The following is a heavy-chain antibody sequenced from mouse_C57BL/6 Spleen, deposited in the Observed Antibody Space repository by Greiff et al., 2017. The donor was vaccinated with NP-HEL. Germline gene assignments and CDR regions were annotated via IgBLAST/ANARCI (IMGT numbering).Heavy chain of an antibody. V-gene: IGHV5-17*01. CDR3: ARPYYCGSSYYFDY. CDR2: ISSGSSTI. CDR1: GFTFSDYG. D-gene: IGHD1-1*01. J-gene: IGHJ2*01. Sequence: EVNLVESGGGLVQPGGSLKLSCAASGFTFSDYGMHWVRQAPEQGLEWVAYISSGSSTIYYADTVKGRFTISRDNAKNTLFLQMTSLRSEDTAMYYCARPYYCGSSYYFDYWGQGTTLTVSS.